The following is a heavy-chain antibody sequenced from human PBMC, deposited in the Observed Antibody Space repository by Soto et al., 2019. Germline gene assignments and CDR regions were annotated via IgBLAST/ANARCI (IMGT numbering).Heavy chain of an antibody. V-gene: IGHV4-4*07. CDR3: ARGVSSSWYGTPGWFDP. D-gene: IGHD6-13*01. Sequence: SETLSLTCTVSGGSISSYYWSWIRQPAGKGLEWIGRIYTSGSTNYNPSLKSRVTMSVDTSKNQFSLKLSSVTAADTAVYYCARGVSSSWYGTPGWFDPWGQGTLVTVSS. CDR2: IYTSGST. CDR1: GGSISSYY. J-gene: IGHJ5*02.